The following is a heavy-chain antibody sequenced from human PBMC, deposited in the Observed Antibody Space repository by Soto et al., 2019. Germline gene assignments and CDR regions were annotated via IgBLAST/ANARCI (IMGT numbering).Heavy chain of an antibody. J-gene: IGHJ5*02. V-gene: IGHV4-59*01. CDR1: GGSISSYY. CDR3: ARVKAVAGTQWFDP. CDR2: IYYSGST. Sequence: PSETLSLTCTVSGGSISSYYWSWIRQPPGKGLEWIGYIYYSGSTNYNPSLKSRVTISVDTSKNQFSLKLSSVTAADTAVYYCARVKAVAGTQWFDPWGQGTLVTVS. D-gene: IGHD6-19*01.